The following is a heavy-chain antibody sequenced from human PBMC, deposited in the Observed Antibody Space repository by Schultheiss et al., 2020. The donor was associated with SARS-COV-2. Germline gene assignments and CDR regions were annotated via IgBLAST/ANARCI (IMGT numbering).Heavy chain of an antibody. D-gene: IGHD2-2*01. CDR2: ISTNGGST. J-gene: IGHJ6*03. V-gene: IGHV3-64D*06. CDR3: ARDGAELVPAAMWYYYYYMDV. Sequence: GGSLRLSCSVSGLSFSRYVIHWVRQAPGKGLEYVSGISTNGGSTYYADSVKGRFTISRDNSKNTLYLQMSSLRAEDTAVYYCARDGAELVPAAMWYYYYYMDVWGQGTTVTVSS. CDR1: GLSFSRYV.